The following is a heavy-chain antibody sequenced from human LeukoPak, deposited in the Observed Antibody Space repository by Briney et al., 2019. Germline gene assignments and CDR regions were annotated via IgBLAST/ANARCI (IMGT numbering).Heavy chain of an antibody. CDR1: GFTFSSYA. J-gene: IGHJ6*03. CDR2: ISYDGSNK. CDR3: ARDSSNITIFGVVIGDYYMDV. V-gene: IGHV3-30*04. Sequence: GGSLRLSCAASGFTFSSYAMHWVRQAPGKGLEWVAVISYDGSNKYYADSVKGRFTISRDNSKNTLYLQMNSLRAEDTAVYYCARDSSNITIFGVVIGDYYMDVWGKGTTVTVSS. D-gene: IGHD3-3*01.